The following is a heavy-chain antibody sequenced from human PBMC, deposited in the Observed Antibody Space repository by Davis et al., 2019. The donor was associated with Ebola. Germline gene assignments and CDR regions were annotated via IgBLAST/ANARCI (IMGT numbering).Heavy chain of an antibody. V-gene: IGHV1-3*01. Sequence: ASVPVSCKASGYTFTRYAMHWVRHAPGHRLEWMGWINAGNGNTKYSQKFQGRVTITRDTSASTAYMELSSLRSEDTAVYYCARYTVSEPDYWGQGTLVTVSS. J-gene: IGHJ4*02. CDR1: GYTFTRYA. CDR3: ARYTVSEPDY. CDR2: INAGNGNT. D-gene: IGHD4-17*01.